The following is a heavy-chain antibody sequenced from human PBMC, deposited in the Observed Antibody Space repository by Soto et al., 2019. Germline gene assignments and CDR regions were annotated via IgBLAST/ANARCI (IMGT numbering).Heavy chain of an antibody. V-gene: IGHV5-51*01. CDR3: ARQYYDSSGYYYYYGMDV. Sequence: GESLKISCKGSGYSFTSYWIGWVRQMPGKGLEWMGIIYPGDSDTRYSPSFQGQVTISADKSISTAYLQLSSLKASDTDMYYCARQYYDSSGYYYYYGMDVWGQGTTVTVSS. CDR1: GYSFTSYW. CDR2: IYPGDSDT. J-gene: IGHJ6*02. D-gene: IGHD3-22*01.